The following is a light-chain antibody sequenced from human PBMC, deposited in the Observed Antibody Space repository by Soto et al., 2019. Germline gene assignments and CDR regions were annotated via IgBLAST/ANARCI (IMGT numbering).Light chain of an antibody. V-gene: IGLV2-14*01. Sequence: QSVLTRPASVSGSPGQSITISCTGTSSDIGGYYYVSWYQHHPGKAPKLLIYQVTNRPSRVSNRFSGSKSGNTASLTISGLQADDEADYYCTSYSSSDIFYVFGTGTKLTVL. CDR2: QVT. CDR1: SSDIGGYYY. CDR3: TSYSSSDIFYV. J-gene: IGLJ1*01.